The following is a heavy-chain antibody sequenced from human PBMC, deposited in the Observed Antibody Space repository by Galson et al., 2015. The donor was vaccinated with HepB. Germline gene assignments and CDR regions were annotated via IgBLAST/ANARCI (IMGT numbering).Heavy chain of an antibody. J-gene: IGHJ3*02. CDR3: ARGYGYNFDYAFDI. Sequence: SVKVSCKASGYTFTTYAIHWVRQAPGQRLEWMGWISAGNGNAKYSRRFQGRVTITRDTSAITAYMELNSLKSEDTAIYYCARGYGYNFDYAFDIWGQGTMVTVSS. V-gene: IGHV1-3*01. CDR1: GYTFTTYA. D-gene: IGHD4-23*01. CDR2: ISAGNGNA.